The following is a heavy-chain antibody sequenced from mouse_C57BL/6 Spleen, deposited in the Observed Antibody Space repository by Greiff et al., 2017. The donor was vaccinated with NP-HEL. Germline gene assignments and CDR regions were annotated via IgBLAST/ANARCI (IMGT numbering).Heavy chain of an antibody. CDR3: ARRNRYYGFAY. V-gene: IGHV1-64*01. CDR2: IHPNSGST. CDR1: GYTFTSYW. J-gene: IGHJ2*01. D-gene: IGHD2-1*01. Sequence: QVQLQQPGAELVKPGASVKLSCKASGYTFTSYWMHWVKQRPGQGLEWIGMIHPNSGSTNYNEKFKSKATLTVDKSSSTAYMQLSSLTCENFAVYNGARRNRYYGFAYWGQGTTLTVST.